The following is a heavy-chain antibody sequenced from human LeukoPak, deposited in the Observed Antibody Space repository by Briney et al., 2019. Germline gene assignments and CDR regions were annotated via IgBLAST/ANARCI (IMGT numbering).Heavy chain of an antibody. V-gene: IGHV1-69*13. CDR1: GGTFSSYA. CDR2: IIPIFGTA. D-gene: IGHD3-10*01. Sequence: SVKVSCKASGGTFSSYAISWVRQAPGQGLEWMGGIIPIFGTANYAQKFQGRVTITADESTSTAYMELSSLRSEDTAVYYCARGEITMVRGVIRAFDIWGQGTMVTVSS. CDR3: ARGEITMVRGVIRAFDI. J-gene: IGHJ3*02.